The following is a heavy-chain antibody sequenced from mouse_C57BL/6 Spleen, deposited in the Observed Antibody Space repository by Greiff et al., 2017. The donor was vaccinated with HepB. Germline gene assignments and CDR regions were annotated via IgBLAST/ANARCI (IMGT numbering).Heavy chain of an antibody. V-gene: IGHV1-55*01. CDR2: IYPGSGST. CDR1: GYTFTSYW. D-gene: IGHD1-1*02. J-gene: IGHJ1*03. Sequence: VKLQQPGAELVKPGASVKMSCKASGYTFTSYWITWVKQRPGQGLEWIGDIYPGSGSTNYNEKFKSKATLTVDTASSTAYMQLSSLTSEDSAAYYCASSYGGLYWYFDVWGTGTTVTVSS. CDR3: ASSYGGLYWYFDV.